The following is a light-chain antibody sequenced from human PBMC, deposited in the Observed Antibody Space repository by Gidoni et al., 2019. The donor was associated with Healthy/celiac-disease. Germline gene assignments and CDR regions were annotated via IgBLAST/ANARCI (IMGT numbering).Light chain of an antibody. J-gene: IGLJ2*01. CDR1: SSDVGGYNY. V-gene: IGLV2-11*01. CDR2: DVS. CDR3: CSYAGSSPVV. Sequence: QSALTQPRSVSGSPGQSVTISCTGTSSDVGGYNYVSWYQQHPGKAPKLMISDVSKRPSGVPDRFSGSKSGNTASLTISGLQAEDEADYYCCSYAGSSPVVFGGGTKLTVI.